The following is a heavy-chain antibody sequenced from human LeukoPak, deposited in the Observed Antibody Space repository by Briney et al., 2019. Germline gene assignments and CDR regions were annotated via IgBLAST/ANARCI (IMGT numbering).Heavy chain of an antibody. Sequence: GESLKISCKGSGYRSTTYWSGWVRQMPGKGLERMGTIYPSDSGTRYSPSFQGHVTISADKSITTAYLQWTSLKASDTAMYYCARGTGTTPHLDYGGQGTLVTVSS. CDR2: IYPSDSGT. D-gene: IGHD1-1*01. V-gene: IGHV5-51*01. CDR1: GYRSTTYW. CDR3: ARGTGTTPHLDY. J-gene: IGHJ4*02.